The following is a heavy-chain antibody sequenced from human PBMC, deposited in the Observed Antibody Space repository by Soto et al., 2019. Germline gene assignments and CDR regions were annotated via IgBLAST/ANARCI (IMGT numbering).Heavy chain of an antibody. CDR1: GFTFSSYA. CDR3: SKSPDTYYYDSSGSDDAFDI. V-gene: IGHV3-23*01. J-gene: IGHJ3*02. D-gene: IGHD3-22*01. CDR2: NNGSGGST. Sequence: GGSLNLSCAASGFTFSSYAMSWVRQAPGKKQEWVSANNGSGGSTYYADSVKGRFTISRDNYKNTLYMQMNSLRAEVTALYYCSKSPDTYYYDSSGSDDAFDIWGQGTMVTVSS.